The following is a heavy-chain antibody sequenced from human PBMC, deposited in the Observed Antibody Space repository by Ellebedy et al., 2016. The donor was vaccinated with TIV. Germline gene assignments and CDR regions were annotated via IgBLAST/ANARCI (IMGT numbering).Heavy chain of an antibody. CDR3: ARGGVYVPFDS. CDR2: CRHKTNGYTT. CDR1: GFIFSDHY. Sequence: GESLKISCAASGFIFSDHYMDWVRQAPGKGLEWVGRCRHKTNGYTTEYAASVKGRFTVSRDDSENSLYLQMNSLKTEDTAVYYCARGGVYVPFDSWGQGTLVTVSS. V-gene: IGHV3-72*01. J-gene: IGHJ4*02. D-gene: IGHD5/OR15-5a*01.